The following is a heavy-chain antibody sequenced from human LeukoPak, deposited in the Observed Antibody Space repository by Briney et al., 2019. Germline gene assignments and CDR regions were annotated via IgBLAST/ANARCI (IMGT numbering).Heavy chain of an antibody. V-gene: IGHV3-23*01. J-gene: IGHJ4*02. CDR2: ISGSGGST. CDR1: GFTFSSYG. D-gene: IGHD3-22*01. Sequence: GGSLRLSCAASGFTFSSYGMSWVRQAPGKGLEWVSAISGSGGSTYYADSVKGRFTISRDNSKNTLYLQMNSLRAEDTAVYYCAKDLGYDSSEYWGQGTLVTVSS. CDR3: AKDLGYDSSEY.